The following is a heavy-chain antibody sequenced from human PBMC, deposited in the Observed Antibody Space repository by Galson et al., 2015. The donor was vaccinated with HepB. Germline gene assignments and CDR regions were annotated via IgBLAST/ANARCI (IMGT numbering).Heavy chain of an antibody. CDR2: ISYDGSNK. V-gene: IGHV3-30-3*01. CDR3: ARNPRITNLYSSSWGYFQH. J-gene: IGHJ1*01. D-gene: IGHD6-13*01. Sequence: SLRLSCAASGFTFSSYAMHWVRQAPGKGLEWVAVISYDGSNKYYADSVKGRFTISRDNSKNTLYLQMNSLRAEDTAVYYCARNPRITNLYSSSWGYFQHWGQGTLVTVSS. CDR1: GFTFSSYA.